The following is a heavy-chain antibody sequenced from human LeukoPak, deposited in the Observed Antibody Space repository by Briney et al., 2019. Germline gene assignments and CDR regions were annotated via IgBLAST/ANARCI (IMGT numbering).Heavy chain of an antibody. V-gene: IGHV5-51*01. Sequence: RGESLKISCKGSGYSFTSYWIGWVRQMPGKGLEWMGIIYPGDSDTRYSPSFQGQVTITAEKSISTAYLQWSSLKASDTALYYCASRKKGMATAGFDYWGQGTLVTVSS. J-gene: IGHJ4*02. CDR2: IYPGDSDT. CDR1: GYSFTSYW. CDR3: ASRKKGMATAGFDY. D-gene: IGHD5-24*01.